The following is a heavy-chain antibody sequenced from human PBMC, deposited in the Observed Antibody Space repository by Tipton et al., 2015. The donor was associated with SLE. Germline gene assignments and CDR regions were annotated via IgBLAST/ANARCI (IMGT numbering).Heavy chain of an antibody. J-gene: IGHJ3*02. D-gene: IGHD6-13*01. V-gene: IGHV4-59*08. CDR2: IDHSGNS. CDR3: ARQKAARNDAFDI. Sequence: TLSLTCTVSGFSISSYYWNWIRQAPGKGLEWIGYIDHSGNSNYSPSLNGRAAISVDTSKNQFSLKLSSVTAADTAVYYCARQKAARNDAFDIWGQGTMVTVSS. CDR1: GFSISSYY.